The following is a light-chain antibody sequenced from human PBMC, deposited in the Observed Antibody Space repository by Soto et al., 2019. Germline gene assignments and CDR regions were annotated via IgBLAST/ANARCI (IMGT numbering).Light chain of an antibody. CDR1: QSVSSNY. Sequence: EIVLTQSPGTLSLSPGERATLSCRASQSVSSNYLACYQQKPGQAPSLLIYGASSRATGIPDRFSGSGSGTDFTLTISSLEPEDFGMYFCQQYGNSAPITFGQGTRVEIE. CDR2: GAS. V-gene: IGKV3-20*01. CDR3: QQYGNSAPIT. J-gene: IGKJ5*01.